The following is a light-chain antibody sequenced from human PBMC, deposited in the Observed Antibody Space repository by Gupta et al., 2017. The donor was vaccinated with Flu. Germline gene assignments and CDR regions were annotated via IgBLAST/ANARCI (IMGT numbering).Light chain of an antibody. J-gene: IGKJ4*02. CDR1: QSVSNF. V-gene: IGKV1-39*01. CDR2: AAS. Sequence: DTQMTQPPSSLSASVGDRVTITCRASQSVSNFLNWYQQKPGKAPKLLIYAASTLQGGVPSRLSGSGSGTNFTLTINSLQPADFATYYCQQDYSTPQTFGRGTTVEIK. CDR3: QQDYSTPQT.